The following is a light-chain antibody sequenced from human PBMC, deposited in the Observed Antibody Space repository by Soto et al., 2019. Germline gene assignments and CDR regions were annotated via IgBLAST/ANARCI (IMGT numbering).Light chain of an antibody. CDR3: QQYKSYSPIT. J-gene: IGKJ5*01. CDR1: QTISSW. Sequence: DVQMTQSPSSVSVSVVDRVTITCRASQTISSWLAWYQQKPGKAPKLLIYDASNLQSGVPSRFSGSVSGTEFTLTISSLQPDDFATYYCQQYKSYSPITFGQGTRLEIK. V-gene: IGKV1-5*01. CDR2: DAS.